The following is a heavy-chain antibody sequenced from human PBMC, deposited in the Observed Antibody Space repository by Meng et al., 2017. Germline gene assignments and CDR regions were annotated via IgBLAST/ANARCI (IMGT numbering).Heavy chain of an antibody. V-gene: IGHV3-30*04. J-gene: IGHJ4*02. D-gene: IGHD1-26*01. CDR3: AKSVSGSYYNGVGY. Sequence: GGSLRLSCAASGFTFSSYAMHWVRQAPGKGLEWVAVISYDGSNKYYADSVKGRFTISRDNAKNSLYLQMNSLRAEDTALYYCAKSVSGSYYNGVGYWGQGTLVTVSS. CDR1: GFTFSSYA. CDR2: ISYDGSNK.